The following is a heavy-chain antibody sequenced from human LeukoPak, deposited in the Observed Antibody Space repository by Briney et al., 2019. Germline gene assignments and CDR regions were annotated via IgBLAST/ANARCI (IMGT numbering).Heavy chain of an antibody. D-gene: IGHD1-1*01. CDR3: ARAQLGEFDY. J-gene: IGHJ4*02. CDR1: VFTFSDYY. V-gene: IGHV3-11*01. Sequence: GGSLRLSCAASVFTFSDYYMSCIRQAPGKELEWVSYISSSGSTIYYADSVKGRFTISRDNAKNSLYLQMNSPRAEDTAVYYCARAQLGEFDYWGQGTLVTVSS. CDR2: ISSSGSTI.